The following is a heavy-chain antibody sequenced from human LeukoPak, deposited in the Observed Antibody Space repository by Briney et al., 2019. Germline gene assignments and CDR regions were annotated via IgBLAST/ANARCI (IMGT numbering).Heavy chain of an antibody. CDR1: GFTFSSYS. CDR2: INSGGTT. CDR3: ATIASDSSGWYHFDY. D-gene: IGHD6-19*01. J-gene: IGHJ4*02. V-gene: IGHV3-66*01. Sequence: GGSLRLSCAASGFTFSSYSMNWVRQAPGKGLEWVSFINSGGTTNYADSVKGRFTISRDNSKNTLYLQMNSLRAEDTAVYYCATIASDSSGWYHFDYWGQGALVTVSS.